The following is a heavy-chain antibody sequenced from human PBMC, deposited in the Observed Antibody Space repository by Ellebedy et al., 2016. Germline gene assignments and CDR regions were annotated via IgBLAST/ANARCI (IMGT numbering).Heavy chain of an antibody. CDR2: IYSGGST. J-gene: IGHJ4*02. D-gene: IGHD3-22*01. V-gene: IGHV3-53*01. Sequence: GGSLRLSCAASGFTVSSNYMSWVRQAPGKGLEWVSVIYSGGSTYYADSVKGRFTISRDNSKNTLYLQMNSLRAEDTAVYYCTTANWYSSGYRDYWGQGTLVTVSS. CDR1: GFTVSSNY. CDR3: TTANWYSSGYRDY.